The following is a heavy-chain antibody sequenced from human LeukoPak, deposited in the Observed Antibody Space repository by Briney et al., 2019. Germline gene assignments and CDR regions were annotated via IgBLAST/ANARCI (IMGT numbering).Heavy chain of an antibody. CDR3: AIIIGESSGWYRGWGDGYYYYGMDV. CDR2: ISSSSSTI. Sequence: PGGSLRLSCAASGFTFSSYSMNWVRQAPGKGLEWVSYISSSSSTIYYADSVKGRFTISRDNAKNSLYLQMNSLRAEDTAVYYCAIIIGESSGWYRGWGDGYYYYGMDVWGQGTTVTVSS. J-gene: IGHJ6*02. V-gene: IGHV3-48*04. D-gene: IGHD6-19*01. CDR1: GFTFSSYS.